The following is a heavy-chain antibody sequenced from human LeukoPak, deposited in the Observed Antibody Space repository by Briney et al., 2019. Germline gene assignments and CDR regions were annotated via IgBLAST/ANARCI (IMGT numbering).Heavy chain of an antibody. CDR1: GFTFSSYS. V-gene: IGHV3-21*01. D-gene: IGHD3-10*01. CDR3: ASDSDPHYGSGRSDY. Sequence: GGSLRLSCAASGFTFSSYSMNWVRQAPGKGLERVSSISSSSSYIYYADSVKGRFTISRDNAKNSLYLQMNSLRAEDTAVYYCASDSDPHYGSGRSDYWGQGTLVTVSS. J-gene: IGHJ4*02. CDR2: ISSSSSYI.